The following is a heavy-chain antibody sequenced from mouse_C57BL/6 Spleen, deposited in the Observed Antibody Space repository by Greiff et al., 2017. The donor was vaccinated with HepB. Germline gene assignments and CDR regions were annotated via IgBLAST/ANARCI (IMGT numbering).Heavy chain of an antibody. CDR3: ARNNDYGSSSFFAY. D-gene: IGHD1-1*01. CDR2: IWTGGGT. V-gene: IGHV2-9-1*01. J-gene: IGHJ3*01. CDR1: GFSLTSYA. Sequence: VKLMESGPGLVAPSQSLSITCTVSGFSLTSYAISWVRQPPGKGLEWLGVIWTGGGTNYNSALKSRLSISKDNSKSQVFLKMNSLQTDDTARYYCARNNDYGSSSFFAYWGQGTLVTVSA.